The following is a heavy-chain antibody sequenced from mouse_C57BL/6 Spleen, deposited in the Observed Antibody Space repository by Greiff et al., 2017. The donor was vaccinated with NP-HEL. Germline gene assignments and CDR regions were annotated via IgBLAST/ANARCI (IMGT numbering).Heavy chain of an antibody. J-gene: IGHJ2*01. V-gene: IGHV1-26*01. CDR3: ARWSNYSYYFDY. CDR2: INPNNGGT. Sequence: EVQLQQSGPELVKPGASVKISCKASGYTFTDYYMNWVKQSHGKSLEWIGDINPNNGGTSYNQKFKGKATLTVDKSSSTAYMELRSLTSEDSAVYYCARWSNYSYYFDYWGQGTTLTVSS. CDR1: GYTFTDYY. D-gene: IGHD2-5*01.